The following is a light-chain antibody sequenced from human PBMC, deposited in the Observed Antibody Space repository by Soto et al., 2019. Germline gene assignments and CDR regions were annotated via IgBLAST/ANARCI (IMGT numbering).Light chain of an antibody. V-gene: IGKV3-20*01. J-gene: IGKJ2*01. Sequence: ENVLTQSPGTLSLSPGERATLSCRASQTVSSYLTWYQQRPGQAPRLLIYGASKRATGIPDRFSGSGSGTDFTLTISRLEPEDFALYYCQQYNNWPPYTFGQGTKLEIK. CDR2: GAS. CDR3: QQYNNWPPYT. CDR1: QTVSSY.